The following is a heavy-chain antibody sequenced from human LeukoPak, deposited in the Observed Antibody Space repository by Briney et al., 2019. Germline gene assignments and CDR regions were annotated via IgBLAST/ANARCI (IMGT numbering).Heavy chain of an antibody. CDR2: IIPIFGTA. D-gene: IGHD3-10*01. Sequence: ASVKVSCKSSGGTFSSYAISWVRQAPGQGLEWMGGIIPIFGTANYAQKFQGRVTITADESTSTAYMELSSLRSEDTAVYYGARVNLYCSGRYLNIPNWFDPWGQGTLVTVSS. CDR3: ARVNLYCSGRYLNIPNWFDP. V-gene: IGHV1-69*13. CDR1: GGTFSSYA. J-gene: IGHJ5*02.